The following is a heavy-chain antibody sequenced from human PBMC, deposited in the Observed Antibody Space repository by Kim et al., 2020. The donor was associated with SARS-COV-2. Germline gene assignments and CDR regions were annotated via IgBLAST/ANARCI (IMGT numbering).Heavy chain of an antibody. CDR2: INHSGST. V-gene: IGHV4-34*01. CDR3: ARGLSDYGGNSGYFDY. J-gene: IGHJ4*02. Sequence: SETLSLTCAVYGGSFSGYYWSWIRQPPGKGLEWIGEINHSGSTNYNPSLKSRVTISVDTSKNQFSLKLSSVTAADTAVYYCARGLSDYGGNSGYFDYWGQGTLVTVSS. CDR1: GGSFSGYY. D-gene: IGHD4-17*01.